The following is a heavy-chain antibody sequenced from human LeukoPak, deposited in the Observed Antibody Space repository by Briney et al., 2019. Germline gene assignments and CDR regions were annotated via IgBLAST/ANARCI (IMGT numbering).Heavy chain of an antibody. D-gene: IGHD3-10*01. Sequence: SVKVSCKASGGTFSSYAISWVRQAPGQGLEWMGGIIPIFGTANYAQKFQGRVTITTDESTSTAYMELSSLRSEDTAVYYCATTFYYGSGSIHWGQGTLVTVSS. CDR3: ATTFYYGSGSIH. CDR1: GGTFSSYA. V-gene: IGHV1-69*05. CDR2: IIPIFGTA. J-gene: IGHJ4*02.